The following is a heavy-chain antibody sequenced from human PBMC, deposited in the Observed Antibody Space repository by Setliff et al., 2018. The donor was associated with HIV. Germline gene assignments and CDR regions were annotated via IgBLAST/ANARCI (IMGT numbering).Heavy chain of an antibody. J-gene: IGHJ4*02. CDR1: EDTFNSYT. CDR2: TIPVLSMS. CDR3: ATSFGSGVAPFDN. Sequence: GPQVKVSCKASEDTFNSYTIHWVRQTPGQGLEWRGRTIPVLSMSNFALKFQGRGSIFADKSTSTAYLGLNGLTSEDTAIYYCATSFGSGVAPFDNWGQGTLVTVSS. V-gene: IGHV1-69*02. D-gene: IGHD3-10*01.